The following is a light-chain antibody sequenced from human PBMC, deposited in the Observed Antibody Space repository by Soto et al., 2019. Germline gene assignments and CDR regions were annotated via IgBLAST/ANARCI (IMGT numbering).Light chain of an antibody. J-gene: IGKJ1*01. CDR3: QQYNNWPPWT. CDR2: AAS. Sequence: EIVMTQSPATLSVSPGERVTLSCRASQSVSSNLAWYQYIPGQAPRLLIYAASTRATDIPARFSGSGSGTEFTLTISSLQSEDFAVYYCQQYNNWPPWTFGQGTKVAIK. V-gene: IGKV3-15*01. CDR1: QSVSSN.